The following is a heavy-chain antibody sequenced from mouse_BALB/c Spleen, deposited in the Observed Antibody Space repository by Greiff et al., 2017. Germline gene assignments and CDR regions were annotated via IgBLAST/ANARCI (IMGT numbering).Heavy chain of an antibody. CDR2: IWGDGST. V-gene: IGHV2-6-6*01. CDR1: GFSLTNSG. CDR3: AKLPHYYAMDY. J-gene: IGHJ4*01. Sequence: QVQLQQSGPGLVAPSQSLSITCTVSGFSLTNSGVHWVRQSPGKGLEWLGVIWGDGSTNYNSAFKSRLSISKDNSKSQVFLKMNSLQTDDTARYYCAKLPHYYAMDYWGQGTSVTVSS.